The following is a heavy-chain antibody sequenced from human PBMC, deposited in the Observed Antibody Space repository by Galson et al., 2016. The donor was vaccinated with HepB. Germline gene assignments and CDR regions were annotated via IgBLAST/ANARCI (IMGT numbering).Heavy chain of an antibody. CDR1: GDSMTSNW. CDR2: AYHSGST. D-gene: IGHD6-19*01. V-gene: IGHV4-4*02. J-gene: IGHJ4*02. Sequence: ETLSLTCTVSGDSMTSNWWNWVRQPPGQALDWIGEAYHSGSTHYNPSLNNRVTLSIDTSNNQLSLELNFVTAADTAIYYCARHVAVPGTRGFDSWGQGTLVTVSS. CDR3: ARHVAVPGTRGFDS.